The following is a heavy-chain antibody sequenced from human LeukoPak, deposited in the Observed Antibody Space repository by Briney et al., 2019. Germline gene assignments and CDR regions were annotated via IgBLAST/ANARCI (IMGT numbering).Heavy chain of an antibody. V-gene: IGHV3-64*01. Sequence: GGSLRLSCVASGFTFSSHSMHWVRQAPGKGLEYVSGIRSDGGVTYFAKSVKGRFTISSDNSKNTPDLQMGSLRAEDMAVYYCARRGSGWEFDYWGQGTLVTVSS. CDR1: GFTFSSHS. D-gene: IGHD6-19*01. CDR2: IRSDGGVT. CDR3: ARRGSGWEFDY. J-gene: IGHJ4*02.